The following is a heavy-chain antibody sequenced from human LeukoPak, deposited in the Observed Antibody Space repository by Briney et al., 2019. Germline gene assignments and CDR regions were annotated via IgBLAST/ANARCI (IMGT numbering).Heavy chain of an antibody. V-gene: IGHV3-53*01. Sequence: GGSLRLSCAASGFTVSSSYVSWVRQAPGKGLEWVSVIYSGGSTYYADSVKGRFTISRDNSKNTLYLQMNSLRAEDTAVYYCAKFTNQRTIAAPLHYWGQGTLVTVSS. D-gene: IGHD6-13*01. CDR1: GFTVSSSY. CDR3: AKFTNQRTIAAPLHY. CDR2: IYSGGST. J-gene: IGHJ4*02.